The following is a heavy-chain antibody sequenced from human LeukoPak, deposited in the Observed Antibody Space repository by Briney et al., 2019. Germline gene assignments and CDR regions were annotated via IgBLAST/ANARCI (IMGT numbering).Heavy chain of an antibody. Sequence: SETLSLTCTVSGGSISSYYWSWIRQPPGKGLEWIGYIYHSGSTYYNPSLKSRVTISVDRSKNQFSLKLSSVTAADTAVYYCARARVVAATRLYYYYGMDVWGQGTTVTVSS. D-gene: IGHD2-15*01. CDR1: GGSISSYY. V-gene: IGHV4-59*12. CDR2: IYHSGST. J-gene: IGHJ6*02. CDR3: ARARVVAATRLYYYYGMDV.